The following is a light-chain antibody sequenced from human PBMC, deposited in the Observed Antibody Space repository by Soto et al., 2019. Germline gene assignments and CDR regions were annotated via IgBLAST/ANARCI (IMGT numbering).Light chain of an antibody. CDR1: SSDIGAYNY. Sequence: QSALTQPASVSGSPGQSITISCSGSSSDIGAYNYVSWFQQYPGKAPKLIISEVSNRPSGVSNRFSGSKSGTAASLTISGLQTEDEAGYFCLSFTTDWTHVFGTGTKLTVL. V-gene: IGLV2-14*01. J-gene: IGLJ1*01. CDR2: EVS. CDR3: LSFTTDWTHV.